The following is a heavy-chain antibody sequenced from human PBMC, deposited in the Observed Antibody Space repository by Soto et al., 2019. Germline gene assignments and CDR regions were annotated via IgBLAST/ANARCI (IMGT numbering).Heavy chain of an antibody. J-gene: IGHJ5*02. D-gene: IGHD3-16*01. CDR2: ISLGGGST. Sequence: GGSLRLSCAASGFTFSGYAMSWVRQAPGTGLEWVSTISLGGGSTFYADSVKGRFTISRDNSKDTLYLQMNSLRAEYTAVYYCATWGFPTNWFDPWGQGTLVTVSS. V-gene: IGHV3-23*01. CDR1: GFTFSGYA. CDR3: ATWGFPTNWFDP.